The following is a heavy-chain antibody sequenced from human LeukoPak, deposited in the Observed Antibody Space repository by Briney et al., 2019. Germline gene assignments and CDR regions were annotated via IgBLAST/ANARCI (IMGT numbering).Heavy chain of an antibody. CDR2: FYYDGST. CDR3: TGAITCHYRSLVGFAFDM. V-gene: IGHV4-59*11. CDR1: GASITQHY. J-gene: IGHJ3*02. D-gene: IGHD3-16*01. Sequence: PSETLSLTCTVSGASITQHYRSWIRQPPGKGLEYICYFYYDGSTNYTSSVRSRVTILVDTSKNQLTLNLRSVSAADTAKYYCTGAITCHYRSLVGFAFDMRGQRTMVAVSS.